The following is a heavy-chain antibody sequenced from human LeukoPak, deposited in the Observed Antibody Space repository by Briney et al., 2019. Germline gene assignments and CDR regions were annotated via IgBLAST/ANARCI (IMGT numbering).Heavy chain of an antibody. V-gene: IGHV4-59*01. J-gene: IGHJ4*02. Sequence: PSETLSLTCTVSGGSISSYYWSWIRQPPGKGLEWIGYIYYSGSTNYNPSLKSRVTISVDTSKNQFSLKLSSVTAADTAVYYCASGYYYGSGSSFDYWGQGTLVTVSS. CDR1: GGSISSYY. CDR3: ASGYYYGSGSSFDY. CDR2: IYYSGST. D-gene: IGHD3-10*01.